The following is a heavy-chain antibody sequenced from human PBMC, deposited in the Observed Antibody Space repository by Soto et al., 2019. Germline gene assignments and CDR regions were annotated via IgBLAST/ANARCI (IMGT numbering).Heavy chain of an antibody. Sequence: SETLSLTCTVSGGSISSCDYYWSWIRQHPGKGLEWIGYIYYSGSTYYNPSLKSRVSISVDTSKNQFSLKLSSVTAADTAVYYCARDLVCSGGSCYGIDPWGQGTLVTVSS. D-gene: IGHD2-15*01. CDR2: IYYSGST. V-gene: IGHV4-31*03. CDR1: GGSISSCDYY. J-gene: IGHJ5*02. CDR3: ARDLVCSGGSCYGIDP.